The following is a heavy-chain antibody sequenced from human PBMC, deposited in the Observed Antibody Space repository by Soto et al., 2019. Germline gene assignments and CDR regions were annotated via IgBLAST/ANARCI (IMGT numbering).Heavy chain of an antibody. CDR2: NNHSGST. Sequence: QVQLQQWGAGLLKPSETLSLTCAVYGGSFSGYYWSWIRQPPGKGLEWIGENNHSGSTNYNPSLKSRVTISVDTSKNQFSLKLSSVTAADTAVYYCARGSRGYSGYDPINFDYWGQGTRVTVSS. D-gene: IGHD5-12*01. CDR3: ARGSRGYSGYDPINFDY. J-gene: IGHJ4*02. V-gene: IGHV4-34*01. CDR1: GGSFSGYY.